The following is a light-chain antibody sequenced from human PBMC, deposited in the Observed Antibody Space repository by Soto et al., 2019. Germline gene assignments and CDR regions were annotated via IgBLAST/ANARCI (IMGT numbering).Light chain of an antibody. CDR2: AAT. CDR1: QGISNY. CDR3: KKYTNVHT. V-gene: IGKV1-27*01. Sequence: DIQMTQSPSSLSASVGDRVTITCRASQGISNYLAWYQQLPGKFPKLLNSAATTLQSGVPLQFSGSGSETDFTLTISILQHEDVATYYCKKYTNVHTLGGGTKVEIK. J-gene: IGKJ4*01.